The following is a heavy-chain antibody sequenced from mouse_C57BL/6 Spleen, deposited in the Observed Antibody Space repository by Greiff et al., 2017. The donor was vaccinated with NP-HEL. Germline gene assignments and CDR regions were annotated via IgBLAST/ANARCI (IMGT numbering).Heavy chain of an antibody. Sequence: VQLQQSGAELVRPGASVKLSCTASGFNIKDDYMHWVKQRPEQGLEWIGWIDPENGDTEYASKFQGKATITADTSSNTAYLQLSSLTSEDTAVYYCTTLDYGSSSGAYWGQGTLVTVSA. V-gene: IGHV14-4*01. CDR3: TTLDYGSSSGAY. J-gene: IGHJ3*01. D-gene: IGHD1-1*01. CDR1: GFNIKDDY. CDR2: IDPENGDT.